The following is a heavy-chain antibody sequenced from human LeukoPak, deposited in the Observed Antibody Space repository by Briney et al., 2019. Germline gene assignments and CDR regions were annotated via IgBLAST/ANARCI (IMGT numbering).Heavy chain of an antibody. CDR3: AREWRGIASHYHGMDL. Sequence: GGSLRLSCLASDFSFRNYDMYWVRQAAGRGLEWVSALGTNGDTYYLGSVKGRFTISRENGKNSLYLQMNSLGVDDTAVYYCAREWRGIASHYHGMDLWGQGTTVTVSS. V-gene: IGHV3-13*01. CDR1: DFSFRNYD. D-gene: IGHD6-6*01. CDR2: LGTNGDT. J-gene: IGHJ6*02.